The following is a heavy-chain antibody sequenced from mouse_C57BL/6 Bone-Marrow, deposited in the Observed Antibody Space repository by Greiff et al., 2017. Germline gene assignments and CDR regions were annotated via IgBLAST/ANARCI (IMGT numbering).Heavy chain of an antibody. J-gene: IGHJ4*01. CDR2: IDPSDSYT. V-gene: IGHV1-59*01. CDR3: ARSSGLWGYYSYAMDY. Sequence: VQLQQPGAELVRPGTSVKLSCKASGYTFTSYWMHWVKQRPGQGLEWIGVIDPSDSYTNYNQKFKGKATLTVDTSSSTAYMQLSSLTSEDSAVYYCARSSGLWGYYSYAMDYWGQGTSVTVSS. D-gene: IGHD2-3*01. CDR1: GYTFTSYW.